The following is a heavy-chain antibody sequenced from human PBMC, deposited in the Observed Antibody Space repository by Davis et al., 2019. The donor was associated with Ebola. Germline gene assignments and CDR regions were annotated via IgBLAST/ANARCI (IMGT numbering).Heavy chain of an antibody. CDR2: INTNSAGT. Sequence: ASVKVSCKASGYIFTDYYIHWVRQAPGQGLEWMGWINTNSAGTNYAQKFQGRVTMARDTSISTAYMELNTLRSDDTAVYYCAVDYDSSGYSFDYWGQGTLVTVSS. CDR3: AVDYDSSGYSFDY. J-gene: IGHJ4*02. D-gene: IGHD3-22*01. V-gene: IGHV1-2*02. CDR1: GYIFTDYY.